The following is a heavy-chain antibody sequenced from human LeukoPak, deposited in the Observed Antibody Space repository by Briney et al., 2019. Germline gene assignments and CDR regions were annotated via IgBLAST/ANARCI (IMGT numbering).Heavy chain of an antibody. CDR3: ARGSQLLGFDP. Sequence: SETLSLTCTVSGGSISSYYWSWIRQPPGKGLEWIGYIYYSGSTNYNPSLKSRVTISVDTSKNQFSLKLSSVTAADTAVYYCARGSQLLGFDPWGQGTLVTVSS. D-gene: IGHD2-2*01. V-gene: IGHV4-59*08. CDR2: IYYSGST. J-gene: IGHJ5*02. CDR1: GGSISSYY.